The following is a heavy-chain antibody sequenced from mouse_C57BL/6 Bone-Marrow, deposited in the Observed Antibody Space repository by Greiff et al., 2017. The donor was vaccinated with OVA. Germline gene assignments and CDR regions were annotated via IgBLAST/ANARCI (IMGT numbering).Heavy chain of an antibody. Sequence: EVKLMESGGGLVQPKGSLKLSCAASGFGFNTYAMNWVRQAPGKGLEWVARIRSTSNNYATYYADSVKDRFTISRDDSESMLYLQMNNLKTEDTAMYYCVRQRDYDGFGAMDYWGQGTSVTVSS. J-gene: IGHJ4*01. CDR1: GFGFNTYA. D-gene: IGHD2-4*01. CDR2: IRSTSNNYAT. V-gene: IGHV10-1*01. CDR3: VRQRDYDGFGAMDY.